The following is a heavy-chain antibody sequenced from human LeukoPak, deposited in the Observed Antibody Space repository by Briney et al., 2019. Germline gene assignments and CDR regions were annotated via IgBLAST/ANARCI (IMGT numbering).Heavy chain of an antibody. CDR2: FSGSGGTT. CDR3: ANGNRCTSPNCLGYYYFYMDV. V-gene: IGHV3-23*01. D-gene: IGHD2-8*01. CDR1: GFTFSNYA. Sequence: PGGSLRLSCAASGFTFSNYAMNWVRQAPGRGLEWVSGFSGSGGTTYYADSVKGRFTISRDNSKNTLYLQMNSLRVEDTAVYYWANGNRCTSPNCLGYYYFYMDVWGKGTTVTVSS. J-gene: IGHJ6*03.